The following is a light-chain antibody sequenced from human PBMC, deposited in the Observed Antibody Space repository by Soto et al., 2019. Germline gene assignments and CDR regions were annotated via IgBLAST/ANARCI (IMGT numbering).Light chain of an antibody. V-gene: IGKV3-11*01. CDR2: DES. CDR3: QLRSSWPLT. J-gene: IGKJ4*01. Sequence: VMTQCPATLSVSAGDSAALACRASQSVDSYLAWYQHRTGQAPRILIYDESNRATGISDRLSGSGFGTDLNLTISRLEPEDFAVYYCQLRSSWPLTCGGGTKVDIK. CDR1: QSVDSY.